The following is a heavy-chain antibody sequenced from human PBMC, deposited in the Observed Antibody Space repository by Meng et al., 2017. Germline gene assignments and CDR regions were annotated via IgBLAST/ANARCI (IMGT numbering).Heavy chain of an antibody. D-gene: IGHD1-26*01. V-gene: IGHV7-4-1*02. Sequence: QLLLVRSGSELKKPGALVEVSGKACGYTFTSYAINWVRQDPGQGLEWMGWINTNTGNLTDAQGFTGRFVFSLDTSVSTAYLQISSLKAEDTAVYYCAREGRVDFDYWGQGTLVTVSS. J-gene: IGHJ4*02. CDR3: AREGRVDFDY. CDR2: INTNTGNL. CDR1: GYTFTSYA.